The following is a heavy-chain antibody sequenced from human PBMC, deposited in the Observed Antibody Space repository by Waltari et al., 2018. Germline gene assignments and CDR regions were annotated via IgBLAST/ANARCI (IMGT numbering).Heavy chain of an antibody. CDR3: ARRRGRLNWFDP. CDR2: IYHSGST. V-gene: IGHV4-38-2*01. CDR1: GYSISRGYY. Sequence: QVQLQESGPGLVKPSETLSLTCAVSGYSISRGYYWGWIRQPPGKGLEWIGSIYHSGSTYYNPSLKSRVTISVDTSKNQFSLKLSSVTAADTAVYYCARRRGRLNWFDPWGQGTLVTVSS. J-gene: IGHJ5*02.